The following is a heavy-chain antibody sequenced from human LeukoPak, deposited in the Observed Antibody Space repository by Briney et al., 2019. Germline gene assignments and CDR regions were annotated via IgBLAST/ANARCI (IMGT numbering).Heavy chain of an antibody. Sequence: GGSLRLSCAASGFTFSSYAMHWVRQAPGKGLEWVSSISSSSSYIYYADSKGRFTISRDNAKNSLYLQMNSLRAEDTAVYYCARDSCSGGSCYGYYYYGMDVWGQGTTVTVSS. CDR3: ARDSCSGGSCYGYYYYGMDV. V-gene: IGHV3-21*01. CDR1: GFTFSSYA. D-gene: IGHD2-15*01. CDR2: ISSSSSYI. J-gene: IGHJ6*02.